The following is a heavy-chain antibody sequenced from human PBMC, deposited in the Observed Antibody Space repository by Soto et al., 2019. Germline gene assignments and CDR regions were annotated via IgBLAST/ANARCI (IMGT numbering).Heavy chain of an antibody. V-gene: IGHV3-30*18. J-gene: IGHJ6*02. CDR3: AKPFGMDV. CDR2: ISYDGSNK. Sequence: LGLSCAASGFTFSSYGMHWVRQAPGKGREWVAVISYDGSNKYYADSVKGRFTISRDNSKNTLYLQMNSLRAEDTAVYYCAKPFGMDVWGQGTTVTVSS. CDR1: GFTFSSYG.